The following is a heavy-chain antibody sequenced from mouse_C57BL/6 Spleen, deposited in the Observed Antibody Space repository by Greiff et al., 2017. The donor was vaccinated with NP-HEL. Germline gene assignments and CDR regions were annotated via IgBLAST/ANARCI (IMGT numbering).Heavy chain of an antibody. V-gene: IGHV5-4*01. Sequence: DVMLVESGGGLVKPGGSLKLSCAASGFTFSSYAMSWVRQTPEKRLEWVATISDGGSYTYYPDNVKGRFTISRDNAKNNLYLQMSHLKSEDTAMYYCARERPTAVVARGPSYFDYWGQGTTLTVSS. CDR1: GFTFSSYA. CDR2: ISDGGSYT. D-gene: IGHD1-1*01. J-gene: IGHJ2*01. CDR3: ARERPTAVVARGPSYFDY.